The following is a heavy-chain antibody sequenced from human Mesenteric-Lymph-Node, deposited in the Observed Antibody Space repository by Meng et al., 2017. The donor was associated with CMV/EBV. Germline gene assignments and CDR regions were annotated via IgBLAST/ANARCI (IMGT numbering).Heavy chain of an antibody. CDR3: AKELWIQLWLDAMDV. V-gene: IGHV3-7*01. D-gene: IGHD5-18*01. CDR1: GFTFSSYW. J-gene: IGHJ6*02. Sequence: GESLKISCAASGFTFSSYWMSWVRQAPGKGLEWVANIKQDGSEKAYGDSVKGRFTISRDNAKNSLYLQMNRLRAEDTAVYYCAKELWIQLWLDAMDVWGQGTTVTVSS. CDR2: IKQDGSEK.